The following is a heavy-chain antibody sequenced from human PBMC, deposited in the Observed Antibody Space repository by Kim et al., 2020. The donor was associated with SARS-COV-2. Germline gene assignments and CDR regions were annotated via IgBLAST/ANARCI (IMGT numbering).Heavy chain of an antibody. V-gene: IGHV1-69*01. D-gene: IGHD6-13*01. J-gene: IGHJ3*02. CDR3: ARPASSSSWSSNAFDI. Sequence: KFQGRVTITADESTSTAYMELSSLRSEDTAVYYCARPASSSSWSSNAFDIWGQGTMVTVSS.